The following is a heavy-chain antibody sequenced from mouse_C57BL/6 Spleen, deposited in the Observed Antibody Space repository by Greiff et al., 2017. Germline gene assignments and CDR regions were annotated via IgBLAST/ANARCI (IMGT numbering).Heavy chain of an antibody. CDR3: AAGFAFGY. J-gene: IGHJ3*02. CDR2: ISSGSSTI. D-gene: IGHD2-2*01. Sequence: EVKLMESGGGLVKPGGSLKLSCAASGFTFSDYGMHWVRQAPEKGLEWVAYISSGSSTISYADTVKGRFTISRDNAKNSLFLQMTSLRSGDTAMYYWAAGFAFGYWGQGTLVTVSA. V-gene: IGHV5-17*01. CDR1: GFTFSDYG.